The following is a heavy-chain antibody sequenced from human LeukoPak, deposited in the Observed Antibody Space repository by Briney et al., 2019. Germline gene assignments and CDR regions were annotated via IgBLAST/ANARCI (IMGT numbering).Heavy chain of an antibody. V-gene: IGHV3-30*02. CDR1: GFTFSNFG. J-gene: IGHJ6*03. Sequence: GGSLRLSRAASGFTFSNFGMHWVRQAPGKGLEWVAFIRFDGTSEFYADSVKARFTISRDNSQNTVSLQLNNLRIEDTALYYCAKTSLSDPSGHYYYMDVWGKGTTVTVSS. CDR3: AKTSLSDPSGHYYYMDV. CDR2: IRFDGTSE. D-gene: IGHD3-3*01.